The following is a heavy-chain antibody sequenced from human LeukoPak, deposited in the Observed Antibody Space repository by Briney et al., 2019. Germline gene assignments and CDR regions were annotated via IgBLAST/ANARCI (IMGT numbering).Heavy chain of an antibody. CDR1: GFTVSSNY. D-gene: IGHD6-19*01. V-gene: IGHV3-53*01. Sequence: GGSLRLSCAASGFTVSSNYMSWVRQAPGKGLEWVSVIYSGGSTYYADSVKGRFTISRDNAKNSLSLQMNSLRADDTALYYCARAKGSGWYSAFDIWGQGTMVTVSS. CDR2: IYSGGST. J-gene: IGHJ3*02. CDR3: ARAKGSGWYSAFDI.